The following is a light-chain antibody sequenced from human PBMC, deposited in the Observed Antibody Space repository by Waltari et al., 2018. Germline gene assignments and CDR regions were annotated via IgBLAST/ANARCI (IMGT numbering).Light chain of an antibody. CDR3: CSYAGSRTYV. CDR2: EVS. J-gene: IGLJ1*01. V-gene: IGLV2-23*02. Sequence: QSALTPPASVSGSPGPSITLSCPGTSSQFGNFNLVSWYQQHPGKVPKLIIYEVSKRPSGVSNHFSGSKSGNTASLTISGLRAEDEADYYCCSYAGSRTYVFGTGTKVTVL. CDR1: SSQFGNFNL.